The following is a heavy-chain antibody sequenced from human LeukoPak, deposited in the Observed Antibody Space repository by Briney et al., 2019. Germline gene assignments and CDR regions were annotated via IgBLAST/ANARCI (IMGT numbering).Heavy chain of an antibody. CDR1: GYTFTSYY. J-gene: IGHJ4*02. CDR2: INPSGGST. Sequence: GASVKVSCKASGYTFTSYYMHWVRQAPGQGLEWMGIINPSGGSTSYAQKFQGRVTMTRDTSTSTVYMELSSLRSEDTAVYYCARQTDSRSWIHPRYYFDYWGQGTLVTVSS. V-gene: IGHV1-46*01. CDR3: ARQTDSRSWIHPRYYFDY. D-gene: IGHD6-13*01.